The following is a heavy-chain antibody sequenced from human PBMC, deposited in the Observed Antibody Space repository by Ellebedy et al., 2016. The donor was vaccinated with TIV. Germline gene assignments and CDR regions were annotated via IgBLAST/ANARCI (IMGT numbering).Heavy chain of an antibody. V-gene: IGHV4-34*01. D-gene: IGHD6-19*01. Sequence: GSLRLSCAASGFTLSDYSMNWIRQPPGKGLEWIGEIHPSGSTNYNPSLTSRVTLSLDTSKNQFSLKLSSVTAADTAVYYCARGSNGYYYGMDVWGQGTTVTVSS. CDR1: GFTLSDYS. CDR2: IHPSGST. J-gene: IGHJ6*02. CDR3: ARGSNGYYYGMDV.